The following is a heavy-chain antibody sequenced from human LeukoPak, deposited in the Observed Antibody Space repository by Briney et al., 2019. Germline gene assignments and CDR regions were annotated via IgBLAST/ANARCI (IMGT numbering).Heavy chain of an antibody. CDR3: ARASASGWFPPPDF. V-gene: IGHV3-7*04. CDR1: GFTFSTFW. D-gene: IGHD6-19*01. Sequence: GGSLRLSCAASGFTFSTFWMTWVRQAPGKGLEWVANIKQDGSEKYYVDSVKGRFTISRDNAKNSLYLQMNSLRAEDTAVYYCARASASGWFPPPDFWGRGALVTDSS. J-gene: IGHJ4*02. CDR2: IKQDGSEK.